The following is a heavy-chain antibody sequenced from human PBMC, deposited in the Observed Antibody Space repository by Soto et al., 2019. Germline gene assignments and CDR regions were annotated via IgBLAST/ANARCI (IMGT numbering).Heavy chain of an antibody. D-gene: IGHD1-1*01. CDR2: IKSKTDGGTT. J-gene: IGHJ4*02. V-gene: IGHV3-15*01. Sequence: GGSLRLSCAASGFTFSSAWMTWVRQAPGEALEWVGRIKSKTDGGTTDHAAPVKGRFTISRDDSKNTLYLQMNSLKTDDTAVYYCTTDLPPPAPVHYRGQGTLVTVSS. CDR1: GFTFSSAW. CDR3: TTDLPPPAPVHY.